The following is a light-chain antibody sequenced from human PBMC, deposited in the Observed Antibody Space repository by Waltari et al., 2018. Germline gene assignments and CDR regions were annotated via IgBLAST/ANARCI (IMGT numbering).Light chain of an antibody. J-gene: IGLJ2*01. V-gene: IGLV2-14*03. CDR2: DVT. CDR1: NNDVGASKF. CDR3: CSFTATHTLL. Sequence: QSALTQPASVSGSPGQSITISCTGTNNDVGASKFVSWYQQHPGRAPQLMILDVTERPSGISYRFSGSKSANTASLTISGLLPEDEAIYYCCSFTATHTLLFGGGTTVTVL.